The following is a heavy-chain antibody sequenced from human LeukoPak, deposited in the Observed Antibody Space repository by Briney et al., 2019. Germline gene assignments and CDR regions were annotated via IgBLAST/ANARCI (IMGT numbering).Heavy chain of an antibody. D-gene: IGHD6-13*01. CDR1: GFTFSSYA. Sequence: PGGSLRLSCAASGFTFSSYAMHWVRQAPGKGLEWVAVISYDGSNKYYADSVKGRFTISRDNSKNTLYPQMNSLRAEDTAVYYCARGHSSSWYPDYWGQGTLVSVSS. V-gene: IGHV3-30-3*01. CDR3: ARGHSSSWYPDY. J-gene: IGHJ4*02. CDR2: ISYDGSNK.